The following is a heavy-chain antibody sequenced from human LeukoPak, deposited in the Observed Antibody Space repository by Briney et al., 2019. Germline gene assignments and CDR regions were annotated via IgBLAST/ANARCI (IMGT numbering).Heavy chain of an antibody. D-gene: IGHD6-25*01. CDR3: AKDIWSSEAAFDY. CDR1: GFTFSSYG. CDR2: IGKDGAAK. Sequence: GGSLRLSCSASGFTFSSYGIHWVRQAPGKGLEWVAVIGKDGAAKHYAESVRGRFTISRDNSKNTLDLQMNSLRAEDTALYYCAKDIWSSEAAFDYWGQGTLVTVSS. V-gene: IGHV3-30*18. J-gene: IGHJ4*02.